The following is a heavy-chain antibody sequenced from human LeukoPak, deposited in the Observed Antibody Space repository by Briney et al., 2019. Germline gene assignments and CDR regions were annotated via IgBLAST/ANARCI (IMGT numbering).Heavy chain of an antibody. V-gene: IGHV1-69*06. CDR2: IIPIFGTA. J-gene: IGHJ4*02. CDR1: GGTFSSYA. Sequence: SVKVSCKASGGTFSSYAISWVRQAPGQGLEWMRGIIPIFGTANYAQKSQGRVTITADKSTSTAYMELSSLRSEDTAVYYCASGIGEQWLVNQGGYLDYWGQGTLVTVSS. D-gene: IGHD6-19*01. CDR3: ASGIGEQWLVNQGGYLDY.